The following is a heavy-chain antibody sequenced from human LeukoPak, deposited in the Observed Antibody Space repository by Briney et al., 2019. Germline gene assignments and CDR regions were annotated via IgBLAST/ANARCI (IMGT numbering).Heavy chain of an antibody. D-gene: IGHD4-17*01. CDR3: AKSATVKAPFDY. V-gene: IGHV3-30*18. CDR1: GFTFSSYG. Sequence: GGSLRLSCAASGFTFSSYGMHWVRQAPGKGLEWVAVISYDGSNKYYADSVKGRFTISRDNSRNTLYLQMNSLRAEDTAVYYCAKSATVKAPFDYWGQGTLVTVSS. J-gene: IGHJ4*02. CDR2: ISYDGSNK.